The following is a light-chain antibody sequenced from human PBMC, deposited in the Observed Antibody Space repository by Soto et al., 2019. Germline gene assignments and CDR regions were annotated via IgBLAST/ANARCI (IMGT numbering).Light chain of an antibody. CDR2: EVS. J-gene: IGLJ2*01. CDR1: SSDVGGYNY. CDR3: SSYAVSNVV. V-gene: IGLV2-8*01. Sequence: QSALTQPPSASGSPGQSVTISCTGTSSDVGGYNYASWYQQHPGKAPKLMIYEVSKRPSGVPDRFSDSKSGNTASLTVSGLQAEDEADYYCSSYAVSNVVFGGGTKRTVL.